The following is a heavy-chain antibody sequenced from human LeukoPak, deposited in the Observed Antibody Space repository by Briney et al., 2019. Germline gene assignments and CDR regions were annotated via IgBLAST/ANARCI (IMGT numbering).Heavy chain of an antibody. CDR3: AREPRFRDIHYLDGMDV. Sequence: PSETLSLTCTVSGGSISSGDYYWSWIRQPPGKGLEWIGYIYYSGSTYYNPSLKSRVTISVDTSKNQFSLKLSSVTAADTAVYYCAREPRFRDIHYLDGMDVWGQGTTVTVSS. J-gene: IGHJ6*02. V-gene: IGHV4-30-4*01. CDR2: IYYSGST. CDR1: GGSISSGDYY. D-gene: IGHD2/OR15-2a*01.